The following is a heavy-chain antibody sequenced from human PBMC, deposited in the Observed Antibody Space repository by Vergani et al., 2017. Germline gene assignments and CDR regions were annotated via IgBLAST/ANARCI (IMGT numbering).Heavy chain of an antibody. CDR3: ARDRDQEPLSMSHYYYMDV. D-gene: IGHD1-26*01. CDR1: GYTFTRYG. V-gene: IGHV1-18*01. Sequence: QVQLVQSGVEVKKPGASVKVSCKASGYTFTRYGISWVRQAPGQGLQWMGWISAYSGDTKYAQKLQGRVTMTIDTSTSIAYMELRSLRSDDTAVYYCARDRDQEPLSMSHYYYMDVWGKGTTVTVSS. J-gene: IGHJ6*03. CDR2: ISAYSGDT.